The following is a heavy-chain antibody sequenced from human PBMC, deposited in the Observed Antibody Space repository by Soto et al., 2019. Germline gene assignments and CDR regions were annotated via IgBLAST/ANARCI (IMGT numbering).Heavy chain of an antibody. D-gene: IGHD3-3*01. CDR3: AKWSYLDY. V-gene: IGHV3-23*01. CDR2: ISGSDGKT. J-gene: IGHJ4*02. CDR1: GFSFASFA. Sequence: GGSLRLSCTTSGFSFASFAMTWVRQAPGKGLEWVATISGSDGKTYYADSVKGRFSISRDTSRNTLYLQMNSLRADDTAIYYCAKWSYLDYWGQGTRVTVS.